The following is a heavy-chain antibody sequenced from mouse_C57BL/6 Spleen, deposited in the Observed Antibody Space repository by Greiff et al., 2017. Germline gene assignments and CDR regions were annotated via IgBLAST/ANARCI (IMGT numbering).Heavy chain of an antibody. CDR1: GYTFTSYW. J-gene: IGHJ4*01. CDR3: ARYHDVYAMDY. CDR2: IDPNSGGT. D-gene: IGHD2-3*01. V-gene: IGHV1-72*01. Sequence: QVQLQQPGAELVKPGASVKLSCKASGYTFTSYWMHWVKQRPGRGLEWIGRIDPNSGGTKYNEKFKSKATLTVDKTSSPAYMQLSSLTSKDSAVYYCARYHDVYAMDYWGQGTSVTVSS.